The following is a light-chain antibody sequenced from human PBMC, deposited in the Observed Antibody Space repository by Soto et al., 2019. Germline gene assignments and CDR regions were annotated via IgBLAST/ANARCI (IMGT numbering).Light chain of an antibody. Sequence: DLQMTQSPSSVSAVVGDRVTITCRASQDISNWLAWYQQKPGKPPKLLIYSVSSLQSGVPSRFSGSRSGTDFTLTLSSLQPEDVAVYYCQQARSFPLTFGGGTRVEIK. CDR1: QDISNW. CDR2: SVS. J-gene: IGKJ4*01. V-gene: IGKV1D-12*01. CDR3: QQARSFPLT.